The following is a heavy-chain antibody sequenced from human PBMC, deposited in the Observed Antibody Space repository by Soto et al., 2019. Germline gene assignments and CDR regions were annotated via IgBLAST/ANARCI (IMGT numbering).Heavy chain of an antibody. CDR3: ASEAWYSGSYYDY. V-gene: IGHV1-2*02. CDR1: GYSFTGYY. Sequence: ASVKVSCKASGYSFTGYYTHWVRQAPGQGLEWMGWINPNSGGTNFAQKFQGRVTMTRDTSIRTAYMELSSLRSDDSAVYYCASEAWYSGSYYDYWGQGTLVTVSS. D-gene: IGHD1-26*01. J-gene: IGHJ4*02. CDR2: INPNSGGT.